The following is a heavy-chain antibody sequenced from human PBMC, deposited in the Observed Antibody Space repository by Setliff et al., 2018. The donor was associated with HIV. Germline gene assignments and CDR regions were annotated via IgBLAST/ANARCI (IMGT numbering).Heavy chain of an antibody. CDR2: INPSGGST. CDR1: GYTFTSYY. D-gene: IGHD2-2*01. Sequence: GASVKVSCKASGYTFTSYYMHWVRQAPGQGLEWMGTINPSGGSTSYAQKFQGRVTMTRDTSTSTVYMELSSLRSEDTAVYYCARDCSSTSCPGSFNYYYYYYYMDVWDKGTTVTVSS. V-gene: IGHV1-46*03. J-gene: IGHJ6*03. CDR3: ARDCSSTSCPGSFNYYYYYYYMDV.